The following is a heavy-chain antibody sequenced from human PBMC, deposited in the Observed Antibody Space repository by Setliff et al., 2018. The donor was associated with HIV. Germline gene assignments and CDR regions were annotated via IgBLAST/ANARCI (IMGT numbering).Heavy chain of an antibody. J-gene: IGHJ4*02. CDR2: INHRGST. V-gene: IGHV4-34*01. CDR1: GESFSGYY. Sequence: SETLSLTCAVYGESFSGYYWNWICQPPGKGLEWIGEINHRGSTNYNPSLKSRVTISADTSKNQFSLNLSSVTAAETAVYYCARVGYHGSGRYSFDYWGQGTLVTVSS. CDR3: ARVGYHGSGRYSFDY. D-gene: IGHD3-10*01.